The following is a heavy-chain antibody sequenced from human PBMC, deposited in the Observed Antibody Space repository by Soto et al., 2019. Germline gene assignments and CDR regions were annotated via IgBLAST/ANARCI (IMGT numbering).Heavy chain of an antibody. CDR3: ARDGSGAAANPYFDY. D-gene: IGHD2-2*01. CDR2: ISTSSTYK. J-gene: IGHJ4*02. CDR1: GFTFSSYT. Sequence: GGSLRLSCAASGFTFSSYTMHWVRQAPGKGQEWVSSISTSSTYKYIADSVTGRFTIPRDNAKNSLFLQMSSLRVEDTAVYYCARDGSGAAANPYFDYWGQGTLVTVSS. V-gene: IGHV3-21*04.